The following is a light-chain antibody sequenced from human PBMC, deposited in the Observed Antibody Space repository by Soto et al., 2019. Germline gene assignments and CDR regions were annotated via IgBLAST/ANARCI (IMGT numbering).Light chain of an antibody. CDR3: QQRNNWPPAT. CDR1: QSVGRH. V-gene: IGKV3-11*01. CDR2: DAS. J-gene: IGKJ4*01. Sequence: EIVLTQSPATLSLSPGERATLSCRASQSVGRHLAWYQQTPGQAPRLLIYDASNRATGVPARFSGSGSGTACTLSISSLEPEDFAVYYCQQRNNWPPATFGGGTKVEIK.